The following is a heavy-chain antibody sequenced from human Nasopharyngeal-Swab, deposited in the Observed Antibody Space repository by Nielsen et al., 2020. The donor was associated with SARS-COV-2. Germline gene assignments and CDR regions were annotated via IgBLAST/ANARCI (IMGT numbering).Heavy chain of an antibody. CDR1: GFTVSSNY. D-gene: IGHD3-10*01. CDR3: ARDQITMVRGVIIKNDY. Sequence: GESLKISCAASGFTVSSNYMSWVRQAPGKGLEWGSDIYSGGSTYYADSVKGRFTISRDNSKNTLYLQMNSLRAEDTAVYYCARDQITMVRGVIIKNDYWGQGTLVTVSS. J-gene: IGHJ4*02. CDR2: IYSGGST. V-gene: IGHV3-53*01.